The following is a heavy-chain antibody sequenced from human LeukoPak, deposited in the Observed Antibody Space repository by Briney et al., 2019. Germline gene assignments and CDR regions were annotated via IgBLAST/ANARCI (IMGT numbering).Heavy chain of an antibody. J-gene: IGHJ4*02. V-gene: IGHV1-8*01. Sequence: ASVKVSCKASGYTFTSYDINWVRQATGQGLEWMGWMNPNSGNTGYAQKFQGRVTMTRNTSISTAYMELSSLRSEDTAVYYCAREYDSSGYPDYWGQGTLVTVSS. CDR1: GYTFTSYD. CDR3: AREYDSSGYPDY. D-gene: IGHD3-22*01. CDR2: MNPNSGNT.